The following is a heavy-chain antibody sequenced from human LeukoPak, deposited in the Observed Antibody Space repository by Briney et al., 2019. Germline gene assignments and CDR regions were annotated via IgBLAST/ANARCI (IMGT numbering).Heavy chain of an antibody. CDR2: IWYDGSNK. CDR1: GFTFSSYG. J-gene: IGHJ4*02. V-gene: IGHV3-33*06. CDR3: AKSGYGDYYLDY. Sequence: PGGSLRLSCAASGFTFSSYGMHWVRQVPGKGLEWVAVIWYDGSNKYYADSVKGRFTISRDNSKNTLYLQMNSLRAEDTAVYYCAKSGYGDYYLDYWGQGTLVTVSS. D-gene: IGHD4-17*01.